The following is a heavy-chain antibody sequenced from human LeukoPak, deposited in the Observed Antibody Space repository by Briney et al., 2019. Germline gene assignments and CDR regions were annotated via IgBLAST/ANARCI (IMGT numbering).Heavy chain of an antibody. CDR3: AKHYYDSSGTPRYFDY. D-gene: IGHD3-22*01. V-gene: IGHV3-23*01. CDR2: IGGTNGRT. Sequence: PGRSRRLSCAAPGFTFSSYAMSWVRQAPGKGLDLVSAIGGTNGRTYYADSVKGRFTISRDNSKNTLFLQMNSLRDEDTAVYYCAKHYYDSSGTPRYFDYWGQGTLVTVSS. J-gene: IGHJ4*02. CDR1: GFTFSSYA.